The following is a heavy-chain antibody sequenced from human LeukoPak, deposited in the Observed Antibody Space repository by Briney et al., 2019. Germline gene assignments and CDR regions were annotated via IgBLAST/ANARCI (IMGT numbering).Heavy chain of an antibody. D-gene: IGHD6-6*01. Sequence: GASVKVSCKASGGTFSSYAISWVRQAPGQGLEWMGGIIPIFGTANYAQKFQGRVTITADESTSTAYMELSSLRSEDTAVYYCARLQPFRIAARPYDWFDPWGQGTLVTVSS. V-gene: IGHV1-69*13. CDR1: GGTFSSYA. CDR3: ARLQPFRIAARPYDWFDP. CDR2: IIPIFGTA. J-gene: IGHJ5*02.